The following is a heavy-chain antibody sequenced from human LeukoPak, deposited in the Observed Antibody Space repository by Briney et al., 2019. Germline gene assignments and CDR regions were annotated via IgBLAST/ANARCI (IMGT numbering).Heavy chain of an antibody. D-gene: IGHD6-13*01. J-gene: IGHJ4*02. CDR3: AKRRVDSSSWYFDY. V-gene: IGHV4-59*08. CDR2: IYYSGST. CDR1: GGSISSYY. Sequence: TSETLSLTCTVSGGSISSYYWSWIRQPPGKGLEWIGYIYYSGSTNYNPSLKSRVTISVDTSKNQFSLKLSSVTAADTAVYYCAKRRVDSSSWYFDYWGQGTLVTVSS.